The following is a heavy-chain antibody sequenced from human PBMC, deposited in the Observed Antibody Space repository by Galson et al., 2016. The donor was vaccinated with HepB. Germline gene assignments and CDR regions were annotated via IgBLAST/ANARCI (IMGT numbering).Heavy chain of an antibody. V-gene: IGHV3-66*01. CDR1: GFTVSSNY. J-gene: IGHJ2*01. Sequence: SLRLSCAASGFTVSSNYMSWVRQAPGKGLEWVSVIYSDGRTYYADSVKGRFTISRDNSKNTVYLQMNNLRAEDTAVYYCAKNGGWYGAGYFDYWGRGTLVTVSS. D-gene: IGHD6-19*01. CDR3: AKNGGWYGAGYFDY. CDR2: IYSDGRT.